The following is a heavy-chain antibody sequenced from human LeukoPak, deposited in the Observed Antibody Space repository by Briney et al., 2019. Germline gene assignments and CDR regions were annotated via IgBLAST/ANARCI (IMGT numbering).Heavy chain of an antibody. CDR2: INPNSGGT. CDR1: GYTFTGYY. Sequence: GASVKVSCKASGYTFTGYYMHWVRQAPGQGLERMGRINPNSGGTNYAQKFQGRVTMTRDTSISTAYMELSRLRSDDTAVYYCASLSGGSGSAADYWGQGTLVTVSS. V-gene: IGHV1-2*06. J-gene: IGHJ4*02. CDR3: ASLSGGSGSAADY. D-gene: IGHD3-10*01.